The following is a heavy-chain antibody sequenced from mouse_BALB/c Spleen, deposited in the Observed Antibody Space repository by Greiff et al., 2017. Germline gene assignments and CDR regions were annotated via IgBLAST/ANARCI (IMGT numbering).Heavy chain of an antibody. CDR1: GFSLTSYG. CDR2: IWAGGST. V-gene: IGHV2-9*02. Sequence: QVQLQQSGPGLVAPSQSLSITCTVSGFSLTSYGVHWVRQPPGKGLEWLGVIWAGGSTNYNSALMSRLSISKDNSKSQVFLKMNSLQTDDTAMYYCARVIYDGYLYYAMDYWGQGTSVTVSS. D-gene: IGHD2-3*01. CDR3: ARVIYDGYLYYAMDY. J-gene: IGHJ4*01.